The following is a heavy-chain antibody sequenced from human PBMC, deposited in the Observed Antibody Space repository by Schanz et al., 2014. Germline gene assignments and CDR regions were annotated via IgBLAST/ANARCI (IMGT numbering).Heavy chain of an antibody. CDR1: GFTFSSYG. CDR3: ARGIITMVRGGDVGAFDT. D-gene: IGHD3-10*01. J-gene: IGHJ3*02. V-gene: IGHV3-33*01. CDR2: IWYDGSSK. Sequence: QVHLVESGGGVVQPGRSLRLSCAASGFTFSSYGMHWVRQAPGRGLEWVALIWYDGSSKNHADSVQGRFTISRDNSKNALYLQMDSLRAEDTAVYYCARGIITMVRGGDVGAFDTWGQGTMVTVSS.